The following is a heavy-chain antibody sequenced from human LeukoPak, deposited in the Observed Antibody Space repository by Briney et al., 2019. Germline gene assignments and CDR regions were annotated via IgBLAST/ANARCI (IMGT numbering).Heavy chain of an antibody. D-gene: IGHD5-24*01. J-gene: IGHJ4*02. CDR2: ISSSSSTI. Sequence: GGSLRLSCAASGFTFSSYSMNWVRQAPGKGLEWVSYISSSSSTIYYADSVKGRFTISRDNAKNSLYLQMNSLRAEDTAVYYCASTDSSLWLLFDYWGQGTLVTVSS. CDR1: GFTFSSYS. V-gene: IGHV3-48*01. CDR3: ASTDSSLWLLFDY.